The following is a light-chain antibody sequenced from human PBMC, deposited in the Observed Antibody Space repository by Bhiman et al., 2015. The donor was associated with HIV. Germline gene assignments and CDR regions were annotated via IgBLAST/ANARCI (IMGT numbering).Light chain of an antibody. V-gene: IGLV2-14*01. CDR3: SSYTSSATYV. Sequence: QSALTQPASVSGSPGQSITISCSGTSGDVGDYKYVSWYQQHPGKTPRLIIYDVIKRPSGVSSRFAGSASGNTASLTISGLQAEDEADYYCSSYTSSATYVFG. J-gene: IGLJ1*01. CDR2: DVI. CDR1: SGDVGDYKY.